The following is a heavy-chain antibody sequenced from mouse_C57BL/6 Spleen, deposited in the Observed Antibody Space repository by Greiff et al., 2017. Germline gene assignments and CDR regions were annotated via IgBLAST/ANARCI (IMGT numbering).Heavy chain of an antibody. CDR1: GFTFSDYY. J-gene: IGHJ4*01. CDR2: INYDGSST. D-gene: IGHD1-1*01. Sequence: EVMLVESEGGLVQPGSSMKLSCTASGFTFSDYYMAWVRQVPEKGLEWVANINYDGSSTYYLDSLKSRFIISRDNAKNILYLQMSSLKSEDTATYYCASDNYYGSSYYAMDYWGQGTSVTVSS. V-gene: IGHV5-16*01. CDR3: ASDNYYGSSYYAMDY.